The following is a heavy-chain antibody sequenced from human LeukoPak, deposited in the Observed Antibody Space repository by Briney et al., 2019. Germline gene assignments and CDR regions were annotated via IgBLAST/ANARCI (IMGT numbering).Heavy chain of an antibody. D-gene: IGHD2-15*01. CDR3: ARAKNLEYCSGGSCLLFDY. CDR1: GFTFSDYY. J-gene: IGHJ4*02. V-gene: IGHV3-11*01. Sequence: PGGSLRLSCAASGFTFSDYYMSWIRQAPGKGLEWVSYISSSGSTIYYADSVKGRFTISRDNAKNSLYLQMNSLRAEDTAVYYCARAKNLEYCSGGSCLLFDYWGQGTLVTVSS. CDR2: ISSSGSTI.